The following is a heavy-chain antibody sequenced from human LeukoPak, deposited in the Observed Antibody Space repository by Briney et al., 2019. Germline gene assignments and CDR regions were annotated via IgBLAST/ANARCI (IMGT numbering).Heavy chain of an antibody. J-gene: IGHJ3*02. CDR2: ISYDGSNK. CDR3: ARAKIVVVINDAFDI. CDR1: GFTFSSYA. D-gene: IGHD3-22*01. V-gene: IGHV3-30-3*01. Sequence: GGSLRLSCAASGFTFSSYAMHGVRQAPGKGLEWVAVISYDGSNKYYADSVKGRFTISRDNSKNTLYLQMNSLRAEDTAVYYCARAKIVVVINDAFDIWGQGTMVTVSS.